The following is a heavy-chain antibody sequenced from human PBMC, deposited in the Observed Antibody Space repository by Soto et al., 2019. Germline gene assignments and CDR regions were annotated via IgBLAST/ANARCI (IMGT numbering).Heavy chain of an antibody. CDR3: ARAPYDQLEGLYFDY. CDR2: IIPILGIA. J-gene: IGHJ4*02. CDR1: GGTFSSYT. D-gene: IGHD1-1*01. V-gene: IGHV1-69*02. Sequence: QVRLVQSGAEVKKPGSSVKVSCKASGGTFSSYTISWVRQAPGQGLEWMGRIIPILGIANYAQKFQGRVTITAEKSTSTAYMELSSLRSEYTAVYYCARAPYDQLEGLYFDYWGQGTLVTVSS.